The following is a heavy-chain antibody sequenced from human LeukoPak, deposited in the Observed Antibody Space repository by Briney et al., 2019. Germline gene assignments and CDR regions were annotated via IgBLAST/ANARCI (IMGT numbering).Heavy chain of an antibody. CDR2: TYYRSKWYN. CDR3: ARVPGWYSYAMDV. V-gene: IGHV6-1*01. D-gene: IGHD2-15*01. Sequence: SQTLSLTCAISGDRVSSNSVAWNWIRQSPSRGLEWLGRTYYRSKWYNEYAVSVKSRITINPDTSKNQFSLQLNSVTPEDTAVYYCARVPGWYSYAMDVWGQGTTVTVSS. J-gene: IGHJ6*02. CDR1: GDRVSSNSVA.